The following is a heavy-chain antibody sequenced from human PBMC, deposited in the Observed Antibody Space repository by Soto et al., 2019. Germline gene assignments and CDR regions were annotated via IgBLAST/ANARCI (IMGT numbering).Heavy chain of an antibody. V-gene: IGHV3-64D*08. D-gene: IGHD3-10*01. J-gene: IGHJ4*02. CDR3: VKEKKLSWFGELGY. CDR1: GFTFSSYA. Sequence: GGSLRLSCSASGFTFSSYAMHWVRQAPGKGLEYVSAISSNGGSTYYADSVKGRFTISRDNSMNTLYLQMSSLRAEDTAVYYCVKEKKLSWFGELGYWGQGTLVTVSS. CDR2: ISSNGGST.